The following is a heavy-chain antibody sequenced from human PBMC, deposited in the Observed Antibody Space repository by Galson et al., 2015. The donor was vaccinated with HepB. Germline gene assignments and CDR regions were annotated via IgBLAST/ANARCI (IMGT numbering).Heavy chain of an antibody. J-gene: IGHJ4*02. CDR2: IRSRSSYI. CDR1: GFNFLSYS. D-gene: IGHD1-7*01. CDR3: ARDVTGTLHFDY. Sequence: SLRLSCAASGFNFLSYSMNWVRQAPGKGLEWVSSIRSRSSYIYYADSVKGRFTISRDNAKNSLYLQMNSLRAEDTAVYYCARDVTGTLHFDYWGQGTLVTVSS. V-gene: IGHV3-21*01.